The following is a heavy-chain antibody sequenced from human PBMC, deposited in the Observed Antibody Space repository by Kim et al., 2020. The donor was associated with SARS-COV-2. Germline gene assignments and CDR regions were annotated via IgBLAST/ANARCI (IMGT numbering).Heavy chain of an antibody. CDR3: ARAVTGSGSYYIRSILLDAFDI. D-gene: IGHD3-10*01. CDR2: INPSGGST. J-gene: IGHJ3*02. Sequence: ASVKVSCKASGYTFTSYYMHWVRQAPGQGLEWMGIINPSGGSTSYAQKFQGRVTMTRDTSTSTVYMELSSLRSEDTAVYYCARAVTGSGSYYIRSILLDAFDIWGQGTMVTVSS. V-gene: IGHV1-46*01. CDR1: GYTFTSYY.